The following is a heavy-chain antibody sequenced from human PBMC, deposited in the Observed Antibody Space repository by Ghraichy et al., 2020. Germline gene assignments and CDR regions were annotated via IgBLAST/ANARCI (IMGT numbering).Heavy chain of an antibody. D-gene: IGHD3-10*01. V-gene: IGHV4-59*01. CDR3: ARAWVWFGELLERNYGMDV. J-gene: IGHJ6*02. Sequence: SETLSLTCTVSGGSISSYYWTWIRQPPGKGLEWLGYIYYSGSTNYNPSLKSRVTISVDTAKNQLSLKLSSVTAADTAVYYCARAWVWFGELLERNYGMDVWGQGTTVTVSS. CDR2: IYYSGST. CDR1: GGSISSYY.